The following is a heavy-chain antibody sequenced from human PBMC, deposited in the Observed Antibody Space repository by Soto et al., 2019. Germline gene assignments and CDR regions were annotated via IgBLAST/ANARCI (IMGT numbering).Heavy chain of an antibody. J-gene: IGHJ6*01. V-gene: IGHV3-43*01. CDR2: ITWDGGST. Sequence: EVQLVESGGVLVQPGGSLRLSCAASGFTFDEYTMHWVRQAPGKGLEWVSLITWDGGSTYYADSVKGRFTISRDNSKNSLYLQMNSLRTEDTALYYCAKDMKYYYGSVSYDYYSYGMDVW. CDR1: GFTFDEYT. CDR3: AKDMKYYYGSVSYDYYSYGMDV. D-gene: IGHD3-10*01.